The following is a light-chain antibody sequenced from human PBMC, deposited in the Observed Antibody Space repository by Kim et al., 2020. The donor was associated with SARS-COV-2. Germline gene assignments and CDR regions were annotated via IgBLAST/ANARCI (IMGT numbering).Light chain of an antibody. Sequence: GRSITSSSTGTSSDVGIYNYVSWYQQHPGKAPKLIIYDVTNQPAGVSDRFSGSKSGNTASLPISGLQIDDEADYYCVSYTSSITLVFGGGTQLTVL. CDR3: VSYTSSITLV. CDR1: SSDVGIYNY. CDR2: DVT. V-gene: IGLV2-14*03. J-gene: IGLJ2*01.